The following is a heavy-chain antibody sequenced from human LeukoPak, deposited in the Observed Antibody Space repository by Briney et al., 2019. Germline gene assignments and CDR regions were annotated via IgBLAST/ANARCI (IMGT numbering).Heavy chain of an antibody. CDR2: TSDNGHT. CDR1: GGSIRNYY. J-gene: IGHJ4*02. Sequence: PSETLSLTCTVSGGSIRNYYWNWIRQPPGKELEWIGYTSDNGHTDYKPSLKSRVTISVDMSKNQFSLKLTSATAADTAMYYCARWHSHGRYFDYRGQGALVTVSS. CDR3: ARWHSHGRYFDY. V-gene: IGHV4-59*01. D-gene: IGHD5-18*01.